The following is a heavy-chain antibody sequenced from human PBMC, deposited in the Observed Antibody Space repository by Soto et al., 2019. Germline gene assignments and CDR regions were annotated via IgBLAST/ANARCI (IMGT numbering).Heavy chain of an antibody. V-gene: IGHV3-64*01. Sequence: GGSLRLSCAASGFTFSSYAMHWVRQAPGKGLEYVSAISSNGGSTYYANSVKGRFTISRDNSKNTLYLQMGSLRAEDMAVYYCARDGLRQYAFAFWGQGSLVTVSS. J-gene: IGHJ3*01. CDR2: ISSNGGST. D-gene: IGHD4-17*01. CDR3: ARDGLRQYAFAF. CDR1: GFTFSSYA.